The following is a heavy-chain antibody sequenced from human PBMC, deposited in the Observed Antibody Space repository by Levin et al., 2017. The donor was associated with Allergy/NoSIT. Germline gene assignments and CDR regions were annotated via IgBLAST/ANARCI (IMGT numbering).Heavy chain of an antibody. D-gene: IGHD3-3*01. V-gene: IGHV3-48*01. CDR2: ISTGSSTS. Sequence: PGGSLRLSCEGSGFTFTSHSFNWVRQAPGKGLEWVSYISTGSSTSYYADSVKGRFTISRDNAKSSVYLQRNSLRAEDTAVYYCARGSTIFGVTKPDYWGQGTRVTVSS. J-gene: IGHJ4*02. CDR1: GFTFTSHS. CDR3: ARGSTIFGVTKPDY.